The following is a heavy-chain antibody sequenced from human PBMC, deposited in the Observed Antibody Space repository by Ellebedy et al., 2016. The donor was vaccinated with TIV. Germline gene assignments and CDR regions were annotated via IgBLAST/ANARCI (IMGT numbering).Heavy chain of an antibody. CDR3: ARGGHGDWLLYH. D-gene: IGHD3/OR15-3a*01. V-gene: IGHV4-59*01. J-gene: IGHJ4*02. CDR1: GGSISSYY. CDR2: IYYSGST. Sequence: MPGGSLRLSCTVSGGSISSYYWSWIRQPPGKGLEWIGYIYYSGSTNYNPSLKSRVTISVDTSKNQFSLKLSSVTAADTAVYYCARGGHGDWLLYHWGQGTLVTVSS.